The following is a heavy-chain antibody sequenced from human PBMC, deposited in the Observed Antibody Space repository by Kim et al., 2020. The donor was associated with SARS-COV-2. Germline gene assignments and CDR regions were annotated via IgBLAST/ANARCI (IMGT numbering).Heavy chain of an antibody. J-gene: IGHJ4*02. V-gene: IGHV4-59*01. Sequence: SETLSLTCTVSGGSISSYYWSWIRQPPGKGLEWIGYIYYSGSTNYNPSLKSRVTISVDTSKNQFSLKLSSVTAADTAVYYCARVKIMITFGGVIVRLFDYWGQGTLVTVSS. CDR1: GGSISSYY. CDR2: IYYSGST. CDR3: ARVKIMITFGGVIVRLFDY. D-gene: IGHD3-16*02.